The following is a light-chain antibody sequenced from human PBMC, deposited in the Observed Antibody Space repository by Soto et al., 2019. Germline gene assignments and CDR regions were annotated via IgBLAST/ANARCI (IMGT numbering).Light chain of an antibody. CDR3: TSYSVSNTYV. CDR2: EVI. J-gene: IGLJ1*01. CDR1: SSDVGDYNY. Sequence: QSALTXPPSASGSPGQSVTISCTGTSSDVGDYNYVSWYQQHPGKAPKLMIYEVIKRPSGAPDRFSGSKSGNTASLTVSWLQAEDEADYYCTSYSVSNTYVFGTGTKVTVL. V-gene: IGLV2-8*01.